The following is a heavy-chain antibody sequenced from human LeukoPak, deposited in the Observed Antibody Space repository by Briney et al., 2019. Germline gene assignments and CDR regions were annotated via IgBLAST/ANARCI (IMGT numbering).Heavy chain of an antibody. J-gene: IGHJ5*02. CDR2: ISSSSSTI. V-gene: IGHV3-48*01. CDR1: GFTFSSYS. D-gene: IGHD3-10*01. Sequence: GGSLRLSCAASGFTFSSYSMNWVRQAPGKGLEWVSYISSSSSTIYYADSVKGRFTISRDNAKNSLYLQMNSLRAEDTAVYYCAGDVYGSGKNLFDPWGQGTLVTVSS. CDR3: AGDVYGSGKNLFDP.